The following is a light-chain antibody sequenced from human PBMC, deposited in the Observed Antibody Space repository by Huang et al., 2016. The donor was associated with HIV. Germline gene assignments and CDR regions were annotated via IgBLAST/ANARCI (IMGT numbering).Light chain of an antibody. CDR3: QQYADIPT. V-gene: IGKV4-1*01. CDR1: QSVFFSSTNKNH. J-gene: IGKJ4*01. CDR2: WAS. Sequence: DIVMTQSPDSLAVSLGERATINCKSSQSVFFSSTNKNHLAWYQQKPGQPPRLLIYWASTRESGVPDRFSGSGSETDFTLTINSLQAEDVAVYHCQQYADIPTFGGGIKVEIK.